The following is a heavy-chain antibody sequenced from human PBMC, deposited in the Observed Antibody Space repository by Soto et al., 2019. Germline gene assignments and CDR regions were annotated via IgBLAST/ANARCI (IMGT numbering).Heavy chain of an antibody. V-gene: IGHV3-74*01. D-gene: IGHD2-8*01. Sequence: EEQLVESGGGLVQPGGSLRLSCAASGFTFSSYWMHWVRQAPGKGLVGVSRINPGGSITAYADSVKGRFTISRDNAKNTLYLQMNSLRGDDTAVYYCARVPTGKYGVWNYWGQGTLVTVSS. J-gene: IGHJ4*02. CDR1: GFTFSSYW. CDR3: ARVPTGKYGVWNY. CDR2: INPGGSIT.